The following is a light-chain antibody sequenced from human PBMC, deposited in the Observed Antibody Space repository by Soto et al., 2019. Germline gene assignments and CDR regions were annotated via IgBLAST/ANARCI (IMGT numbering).Light chain of an antibody. Sequence: QSALTQPASVSGSPGQSISISCTGSSSDVGAYTYVSWYQQHPGKAPKLIIYEVSNRPSGLSNRFSGSKSGNTASLTISGLQAEDEADYYCSSYTRSSTWVFGGGTKLTVL. CDR3: SSYTRSSTWV. V-gene: IGLV2-14*01. CDR2: EVS. J-gene: IGLJ3*02. CDR1: SSDVGAYTY.